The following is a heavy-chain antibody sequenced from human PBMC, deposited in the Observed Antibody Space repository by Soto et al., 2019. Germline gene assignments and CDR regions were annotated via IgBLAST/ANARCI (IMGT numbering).Heavy chain of an antibody. CDR2: LYSGGGGA. V-gene: IGHV3-53*01. Sequence: PGGSLRLSCAASGFTVNNNYMSWVRQAPGKGLEWVSVLYSGGGGASYADSVKGRFTVSRDNSKNTLSLQMNSLRAEDTAVYYCARARYYGSSAVMDVWGQGTTVTVSS. CDR3: ARARYYGSSAVMDV. CDR1: GFTVNNNY. D-gene: IGHD2-2*01. J-gene: IGHJ6*02.